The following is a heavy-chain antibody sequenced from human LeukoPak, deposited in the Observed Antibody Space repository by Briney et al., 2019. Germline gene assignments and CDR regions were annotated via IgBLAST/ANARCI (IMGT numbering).Heavy chain of an antibody. D-gene: IGHD5-24*01. J-gene: IGHJ3*01. CDR2: ISSSNTI. V-gene: IGHV3-48*01. Sequence: GGSLRLSCAASGFTFSAYGMNWVRQAPGKGLEWVSYISSSNTIYYADSVKGRFTISRDNAKNSLYRQMNSLRAEDTAVYYCARDRDGYNESPQTHWGQGTMVTVSS. CDR1: GFTFSAYG. CDR3: ARDRDGYNESPQTH.